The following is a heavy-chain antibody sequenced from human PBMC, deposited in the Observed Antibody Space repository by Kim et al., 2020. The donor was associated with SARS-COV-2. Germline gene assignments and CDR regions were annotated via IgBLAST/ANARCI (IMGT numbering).Heavy chain of an antibody. J-gene: IGHJ3*02. CDR1: GGTFSSYA. Sequence: SVKVSCKASGGTFSSYAISWVRQAPGQGLEWMGGIIPIFGTANYAQKFQGRVTITADESTSTAYMELSSLRSEDTAVYYCARGFAQYNWNDVPAYKDDAFDIWGQGTMVTVSS. V-gene: IGHV1-69*13. CDR2: IIPIFGTA. CDR3: ARGFAQYNWNDVPAYKDDAFDI. D-gene: IGHD1-20*01.